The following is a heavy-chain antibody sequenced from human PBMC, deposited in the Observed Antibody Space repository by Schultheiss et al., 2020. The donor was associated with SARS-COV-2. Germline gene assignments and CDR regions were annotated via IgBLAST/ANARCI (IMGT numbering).Heavy chain of an antibody. D-gene: IGHD3-16*01. V-gene: IGHV3-49*04. J-gene: IGHJ6*02. CDR3: TREEGGGMDV. CDR2: IRSKAYGGTT. Sequence: GGSLRLSCTASGFTFGDYAMSWVRQAPGKGLEWVGFIRSKAYGGTTEYAASVKGRFTISRDDSKSIAYLQMNSLKTEDTAVYYCTREEGGGMDVWGQGTTVTVSS. CDR1: GFTFGDYA.